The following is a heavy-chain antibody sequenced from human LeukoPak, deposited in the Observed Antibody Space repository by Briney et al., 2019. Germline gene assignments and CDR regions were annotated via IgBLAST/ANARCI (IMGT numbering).Heavy chain of an antibody. D-gene: IGHD6-13*01. CDR2: IYDSGST. CDR1: GGSINNYY. J-gene: IGHJ5*02. Sequence: SETLSLTCAVSGGSINNYYWSWIRQPPGKGLEWIGYIYDSGSTNYNPSLQSRVTTSLDTSKNQVSLELSSVTAADTAVYYCARAGYSSSWYSPGNWFDPWGQGTLVTVSS. V-gene: IGHV4-59*08. CDR3: ARAGYSSSWYSPGNWFDP.